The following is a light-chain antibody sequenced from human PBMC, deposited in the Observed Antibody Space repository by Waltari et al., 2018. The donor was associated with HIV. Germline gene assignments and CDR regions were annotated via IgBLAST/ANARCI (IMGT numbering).Light chain of an antibody. V-gene: IGLV2-14*03. J-gene: IGLJ3*02. Sequence: QSALTQPASVSGSPGQSITISCTGTTTDVGGYNYVSWYQQDTGKAPKLIIYDVNHRPSGISNRFSGSKSGITASLTISGLQANDEGNYYCSSYTSSSTLWVFGGGTKLTVL. CDR3: SSYTSSSTLWV. CDR2: DVN. CDR1: TTDVGGYNY.